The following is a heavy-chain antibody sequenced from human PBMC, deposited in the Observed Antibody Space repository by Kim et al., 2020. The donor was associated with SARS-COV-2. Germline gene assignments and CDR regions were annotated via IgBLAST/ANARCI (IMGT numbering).Heavy chain of an antibody. Sequence: SETLSLTCTVSGGSISSYYWSWIRQPPGKGLEWIGYIYYSGSTNYNPSLKSRVTISVDTSKNQFSLKLSSVTAADTAVYYCARYYTGYSSGWYHDYWGQGTLVTVSS. CDR1: GGSISSYY. CDR2: IYYSGST. J-gene: IGHJ4*02. CDR3: ARYYTGYSSGWYHDY. D-gene: IGHD6-19*01. V-gene: IGHV4-59*01.